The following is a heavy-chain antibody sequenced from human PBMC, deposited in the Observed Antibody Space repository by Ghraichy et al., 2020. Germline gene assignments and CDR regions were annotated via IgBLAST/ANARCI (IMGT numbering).Heavy chain of an antibody. J-gene: IGHJ4*02. CDR3: AREVGANILDY. Sequence: SETLSLTCTVSGGSVSSGSYYWSWIRQPPGKGLEWIGYIYYSGSTNYNPSLKSRVTISVDTSKNQFSLKLSSVTAADTAVYYCAREVGANILDYWGQGTLVTVSS. D-gene: IGHD1-26*01. V-gene: IGHV4-61*01. CDR2: IYYSGST. CDR1: GGSVSSGSYY.